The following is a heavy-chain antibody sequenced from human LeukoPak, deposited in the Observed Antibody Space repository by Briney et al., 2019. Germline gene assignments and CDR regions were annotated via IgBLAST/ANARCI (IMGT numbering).Heavy chain of an antibody. J-gene: IGHJ6*03. CDR1: GYTFTSYG. D-gene: IGHD1-26*01. CDR2: ISAYNGNT. V-gene: IGHV1-18*01. CDR3: ARDPEILGATSEYYMDV. Sequence: GASVKVSCKASGYTFTSYGISWVRQAPGQGLEWMGWISAYNGNTNYAQKLQGRVTMTTDTSTSTAYMELRSLRSDDTAVYYCARDPEILGATSEYYMDVWGKGTTVTVSS.